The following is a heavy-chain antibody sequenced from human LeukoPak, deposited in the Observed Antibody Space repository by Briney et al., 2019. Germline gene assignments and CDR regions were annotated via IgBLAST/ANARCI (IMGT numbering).Heavy chain of an antibody. D-gene: IGHD2-15*01. CDR2: ISGSGGST. V-gene: IGHV3-23*01. CDR3: ATNGGVCSGGRCYYYYYYMDV. J-gene: IGHJ6*03. Sequence: GGSLRLSCAASGFTFSSYAMSWVRQAPGKGLEWVSAISGSGGSTYYADSVKGRFTISRDNSKNTLYLQMNSLRAEDTAVYYCATNGGVCSGGRCYYYYYYMDVWGKGTTVTVSS. CDR1: GFTFSSYA.